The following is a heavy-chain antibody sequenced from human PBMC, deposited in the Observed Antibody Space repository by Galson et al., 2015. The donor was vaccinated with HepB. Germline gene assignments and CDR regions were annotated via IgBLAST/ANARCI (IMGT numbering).Heavy chain of an antibody. J-gene: IGHJ5*02. D-gene: IGHD4-23*01. CDR1: GFTFSSYW. CDR3: ARDLPFDYGGKVNWFDP. CDR2: IKQDGSEK. V-gene: IGHV3-7*01. Sequence: SLRLSCAASGFTFSSYWMSWVRQAPGKGLEWVANIKQDGSEKYYVDSVKGRFTISRDNAKNSLYLQMNSLRAEDTAVYYCARDLPFDYGGKVNWFDPWGQGTLVTVSS.